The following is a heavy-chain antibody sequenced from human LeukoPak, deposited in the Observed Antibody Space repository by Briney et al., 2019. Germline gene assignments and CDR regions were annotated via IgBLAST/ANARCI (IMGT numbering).Heavy chain of an antibody. CDR3: ARDLRRSDSSGYYFRDY. D-gene: IGHD3-22*01. CDR2: IDPSGGGT. J-gene: IGHJ4*02. V-gene: IGHV1-46*01. CDR1: GYTFTTYY. Sequence: ASVKVSCKASGYTFTTYYMHWVRQAPGQGLEWMGIIDPSGGGTSYAQKFQGRVTMTRDTSTSTVYMELSSLRSEDTAVYYCARDLRRSDSSGYYFRDYWGQGTLVTVSS.